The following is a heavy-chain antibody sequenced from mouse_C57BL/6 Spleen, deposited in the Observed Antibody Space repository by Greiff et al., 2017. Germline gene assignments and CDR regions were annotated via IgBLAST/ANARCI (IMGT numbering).Heavy chain of an antibody. V-gene: IGHV1-72*01. D-gene: IGHD4-1*01. CDR2: IDPNSGGT. CDR3: ARKGGSWDGYFDV. CDR1: GYTFTSYW. J-gene: IGHJ1*03. Sequence: QVQLKQPGAELVKPGASVKLSCKASGYTFTSYWMHWVKQRPGRGLEWIGRIDPNSGGTKYNEKFKSKATLTVDKPSSTAYMQLSSLTSEDSAVYYCARKGGSWDGYFDVWGTGTTVTVSS.